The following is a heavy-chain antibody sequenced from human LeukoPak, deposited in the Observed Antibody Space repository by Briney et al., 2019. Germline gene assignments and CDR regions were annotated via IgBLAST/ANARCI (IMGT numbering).Heavy chain of an antibody. CDR1: GFTFSSYG. D-gene: IGHD2-8*01. CDR3: AKDRGICTNGVCYGNYMDV. V-gene: IGHV3-30*18. J-gene: IGHJ6*03. CDR2: ISYDGSNK. Sequence: GRSLRLSCAASGFTFSSYGMHWVRQAPGKGLEWVAVISYDGSNKYYADSVKGRFTISRDNSKNTLYLQMNSLRAEDTAVYYCAKDRGICTNGVCYGNYMDVWGKGTTVTVSS.